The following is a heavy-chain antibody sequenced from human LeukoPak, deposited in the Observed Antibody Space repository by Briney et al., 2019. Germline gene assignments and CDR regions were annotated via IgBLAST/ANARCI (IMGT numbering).Heavy chain of an antibody. CDR1: GGSFSGYY. D-gene: IGHD6-19*01. Sequence: ASETLSLTCAVYGGSFSGYYWSWIRQPPGKGLERIGEINHSGSTNYNPSLKSRVTISVDTSKNQFSLKLSSVTAADTAVYYCARGLPGYSSGWLSWGQGTLVTVSS. J-gene: IGHJ4*02. CDR2: INHSGST. CDR3: ARGLPGYSSGWLS. V-gene: IGHV4-34*01.